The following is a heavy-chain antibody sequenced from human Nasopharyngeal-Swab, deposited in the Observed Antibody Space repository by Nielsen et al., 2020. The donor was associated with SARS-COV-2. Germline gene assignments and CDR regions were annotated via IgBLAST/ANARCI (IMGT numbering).Heavy chain of an antibody. CDR3: ARVRYFDSSGYDY. D-gene: IGHD3-22*01. CDR2: IYYTGST. J-gene: IGHJ4*02. V-gene: IGHV4-59*01. Sequence: GSLRLSCTVSGGSITSYYWSWIRQPPGKGLEWIGYIYYTGSTNYNPSLKSRVTISVDTSKNQFFLKLSSVTAADTAVYYCARVRYFDSSGYDYWGQGTLVTVSS. CDR1: GGSITSYY.